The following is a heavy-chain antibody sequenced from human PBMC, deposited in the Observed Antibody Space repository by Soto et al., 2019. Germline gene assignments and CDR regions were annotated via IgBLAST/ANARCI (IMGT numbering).Heavy chain of an antibody. CDR1: GYTFTSYG. V-gene: IGHV1-18*01. CDR3: ARGSSYYYGMDV. J-gene: IGHJ6*02. Sequence: ASVKVSCKASGYTFTSYGISWVRQAPGQGLEWMGWISAYNGNTNYAQKFQGRVTITADKSTSTAYMELSSLRSEDTAVYYCARGSSYYYGMDVWGQGTTVTVSS. CDR2: ISAYNGNT.